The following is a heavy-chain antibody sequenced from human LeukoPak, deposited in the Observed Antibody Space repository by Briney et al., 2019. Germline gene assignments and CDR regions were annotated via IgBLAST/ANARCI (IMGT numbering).Heavy chain of an antibody. CDR2: IYTSGST. CDR1: GGSISSYY. D-gene: IGHD3-9*01. J-gene: IGHJ5*02. CDR3: ARDLLGDILTGYSQFDP. V-gene: IGHV4-4*07. Sequence: PSETLSLTCTVSGGSISSYYWSWIRQPAGKGLEWIGRIYTSGSTNYNPSLKSRVTTSVETSKNQFSLKLSSVTAADTAVYYCARDLLGDILTGYSQFDPWGQGTLVTVSS.